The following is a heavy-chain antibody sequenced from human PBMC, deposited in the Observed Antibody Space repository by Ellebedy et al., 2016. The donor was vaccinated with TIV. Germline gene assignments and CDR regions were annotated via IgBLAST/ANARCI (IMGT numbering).Heavy chain of an antibody. CDR3: ARDVYRNAFDV. D-gene: IGHD4-11*01. J-gene: IGHJ3*01. CDR2: IRSKTDGGIT. Sequence: GESLKISCAASGLRFSDHYMDWVRQVQGKGLEWVGFIRSKTDGGITEYAASVKGRFTISRDDSGNSLYLQMNSLQIDDTAVYYCARDVYRNAFDVWGRGTMVTVSP. V-gene: IGHV3-72*01. CDR1: GLRFSDHY.